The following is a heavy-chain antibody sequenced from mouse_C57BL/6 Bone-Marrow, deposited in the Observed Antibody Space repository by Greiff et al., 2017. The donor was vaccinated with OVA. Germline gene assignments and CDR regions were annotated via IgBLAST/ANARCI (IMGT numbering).Heavy chain of an antibody. V-gene: IGHV5-15*01. CDR2: ISNLAYSI. CDR3: ARVTTVVATTYFDV. J-gene: IGHJ1*03. Sequence: EVKLMESGGGLVQPGGSLKLSCAASGFTFSDYGMAWVRQAPRKGPEWVAFISNLAYSIYYADTVTGRFTISRENAKNTLYLEMSSLRSEDTAMYYCARVTTVVATTYFDVWGTGTTVTVSS. CDR1: GFTFSDYG. D-gene: IGHD1-1*01.